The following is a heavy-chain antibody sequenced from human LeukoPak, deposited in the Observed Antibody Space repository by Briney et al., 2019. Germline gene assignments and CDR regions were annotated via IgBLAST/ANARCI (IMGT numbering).Heavy chain of an antibody. CDR2: ISSSSSTI. Sequence: PGGSLRLSCAASGFTFSSYSMNWVRQAPGKGLEWVSYISSSSSTIYYADSVKGRFTISRDNAKNSLYLQMNSLRAEDTAVYYCARAGNPDVDTAMVLLSVWGQGTTVTVSS. D-gene: IGHD5-18*01. CDR1: GFTFSSYS. J-gene: IGHJ6*02. CDR3: ARAGNPDVDTAMVLLSV. V-gene: IGHV3-48*04.